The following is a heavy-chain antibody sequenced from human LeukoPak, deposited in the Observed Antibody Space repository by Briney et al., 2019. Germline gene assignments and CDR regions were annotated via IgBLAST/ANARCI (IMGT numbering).Heavy chain of an antibody. CDR3: ARGRYSSSWSVRSYYYGMDV. D-gene: IGHD6-13*01. V-gene: IGHV4-34*01. J-gene: IGHJ6*02. CDR1: GGSFSGYY. CDR2: ITLSGLT. Sequence: KPSETLSLTCAVYGGSFSGYYWSCIRQPPGKGLEWIGEITLSGLTNYNPSLNSRVTISVDTSKNQFSLKLSSVTAADTAVYYCARGRYSSSWSVRSYYYGMDVWGQGTTVTVSS.